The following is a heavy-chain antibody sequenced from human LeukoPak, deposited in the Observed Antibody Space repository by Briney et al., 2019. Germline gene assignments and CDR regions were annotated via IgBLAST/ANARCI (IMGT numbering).Heavy chain of an antibody. J-gene: IGHJ4*02. V-gene: IGHV3-23*01. CDR3: ARDHGSQDSGAWYVFDY. CDR2: INHLGHT. D-gene: IGHD6-19*01. Sequence: GGALRLSCAACGFTFNHYAMSWVRQAPGKGLEWVSGINHLGHTFYADSVKGRFTISRDNSQNTLFLQMNSLRADDTAEYFCARDHGSQDSGAWYVFDYWGRGTLVTVSS. CDR1: GFTFNHYA.